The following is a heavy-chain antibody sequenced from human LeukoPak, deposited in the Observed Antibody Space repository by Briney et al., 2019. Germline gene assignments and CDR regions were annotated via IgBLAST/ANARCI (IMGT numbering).Heavy chain of an antibody. J-gene: IGHJ4*02. CDR1: GYTFIGYY. V-gene: IGHV1-2*02. D-gene: IGHD3-10*01. CDR3: ARVRGSGSYFGY. CDR2: INPNSGGT. Sequence: ASVKVSCKASGYTFIGYYMHWVRQAPGQGLEWMGWINPNSGGTNYAQKFQGRVTMTRDTSISTAYMELSRLRSDDTAVYYCARVRGSGSYFGYWGQGTLVTVSS.